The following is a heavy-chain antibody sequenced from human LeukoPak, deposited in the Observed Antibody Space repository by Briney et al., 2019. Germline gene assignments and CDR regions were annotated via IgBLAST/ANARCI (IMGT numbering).Heavy chain of an antibody. J-gene: IGHJ4*02. V-gene: IGHV3-9*01. CDR2: ISWNSGSI. D-gene: IGHD3-10*01. CDR1: GFTFDDYA. Sequence: PGGSLRLSCAASGFTFDDYAMHWVRQAPGKGLEWVSGISWNSGSIGYADSVKGRFTISRDNAKNSLYLQMNSLRAEDTAVYYCARARTYGSGSYYNDYWGQGTLVTVSS. CDR3: ARARTYGSGSYYNDY.